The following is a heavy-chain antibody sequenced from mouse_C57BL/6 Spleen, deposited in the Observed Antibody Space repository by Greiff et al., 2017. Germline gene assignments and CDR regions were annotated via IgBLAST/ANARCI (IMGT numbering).Heavy chain of an antibody. CDR3: ARRDDYDGFDY. CDR2: IDPSDSYT. J-gene: IGHJ2*01. D-gene: IGHD2-4*01. CDR1: GYTFTSYW. V-gene: IGHV1-59*01. Sequence: QVQLQQPGAELVRPGTSVKLSCKASGYTFTSYWMHWVKQRPGQGLEWIGVIDPSDSYTNYNQKFKGKATLTVDTSSSTADMQRSSLTSEDSAVYYCARRDDYDGFDYWGQGTTRTVSS.